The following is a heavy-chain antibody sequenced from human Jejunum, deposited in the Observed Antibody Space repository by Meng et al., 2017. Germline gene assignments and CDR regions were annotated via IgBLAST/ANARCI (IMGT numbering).Heavy chain of an antibody. CDR3: ARDHMGSLDY. V-gene: IGHV4-61*08. Sequence: QGAVQESGPGLVRPSDTLSLICSVSGGSVSSAGYQWSWIRQPPGKGLEWIGYASTNYNPSLKSRVTISVDTSKNQFSLRLTSVTAADTAVYYCARDHMGSLDYWGQGILVTVSS. J-gene: IGHJ4*02. CDR2: AST. D-gene: IGHD1-26*01. CDR1: GGSVSSAGYQ.